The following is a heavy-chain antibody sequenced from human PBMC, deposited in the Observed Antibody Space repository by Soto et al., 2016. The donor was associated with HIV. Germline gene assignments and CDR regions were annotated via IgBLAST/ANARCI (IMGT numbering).Heavy chain of an antibody. Sequence: EVNLLESGGGLVQPGGSLKLSCGASGFTFGNYAMSWVRQAPGKGLEWVSGISDSGSNTYYADSVKGRFTTSRDNSKNTLYLHMNSLRAEDTAVYYCAKDLRMTMVQGFIDALDFWGQGTMVTVSS. D-gene: IGHD3-10*01. V-gene: IGHV3-23*01. CDR1: GFTFGNYA. CDR2: ISDSGSNT. CDR3: AKDLRMTMVQGFIDALDF. J-gene: IGHJ3*01.